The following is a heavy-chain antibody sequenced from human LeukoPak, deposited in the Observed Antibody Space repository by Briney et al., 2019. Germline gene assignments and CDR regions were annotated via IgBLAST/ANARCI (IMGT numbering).Heavy chain of an antibody. V-gene: IGHV4-4*02. D-gene: IGHD2-8*01. Sequence: PSETLSLTCGVSGGSITNTNYWTWVRQPPGKGLEWIGEVNLQGSTNYNPSLMGRVAISVDKSENHISLQLTSVTVADTAVYYCAKYVNGGEKGFDYWGQGTLVTVSS. CDR1: GGSITNTNY. CDR2: VNLQGST. CDR3: AKYVNGGEKGFDY. J-gene: IGHJ4*02.